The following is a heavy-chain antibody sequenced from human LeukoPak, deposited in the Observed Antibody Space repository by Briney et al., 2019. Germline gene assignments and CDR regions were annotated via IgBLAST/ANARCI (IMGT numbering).Heavy chain of an antibody. CDR1: GYTFPSYF. Sequence: ASVKVSCKASGYTFPSYFMHWVRQAPGQGLEWMGIINPTGGSTTYAQKFQGRVTMTTDTSTSTAYMELRSLRSDDTAVYYCARGYSSRHYGMDVWGQGTTVTVSS. CDR3: ARGYSSRHYGMDV. D-gene: IGHD2-2*01. CDR2: INPTGGST. V-gene: IGHV1-46*01. J-gene: IGHJ6*02.